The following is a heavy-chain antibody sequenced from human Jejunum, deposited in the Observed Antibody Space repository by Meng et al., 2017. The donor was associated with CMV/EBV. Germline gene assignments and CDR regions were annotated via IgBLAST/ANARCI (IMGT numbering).Heavy chain of an antibody. CDR3: VRGRCTRTSCYKGAFDF. CDR2: KSPTESS. J-gene: IGHJ4*02. CDR1: ASISNLSW. V-gene: IGHV4-4*02. Sequence: ASISNLSWWSWVRQSPGQGLEWLGEKSPTESSHYNPSLKSRVTISVDRSKNQFSLKLTSVTAADTAVYYCVRGRCTRTSCYKGAFDFWSQGTLVTVSS. D-gene: IGHD2-2*02.